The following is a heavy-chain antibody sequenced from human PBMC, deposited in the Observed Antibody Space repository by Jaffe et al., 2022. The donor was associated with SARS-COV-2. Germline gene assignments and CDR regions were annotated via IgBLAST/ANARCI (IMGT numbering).Heavy chain of an antibody. J-gene: IGHJ4*02. V-gene: IGHV3-23*01. CDR3: AKAGGYNWNHGIF. CDR1: GFTFSNHA. Sequence: EVQLLESGGGLVQPGGSLRLSCADSGFTFSNHAMSWVRQAPGKGLEWVSTLSGSGESTYYAGSVKGRFTISRDNSKNTLYLQMNALRAEDTAVYYCAKAGGYNWNHGIFWGQGTLVTVSS. D-gene: IGHD1-20*01. CDR2: LSGSGEST.